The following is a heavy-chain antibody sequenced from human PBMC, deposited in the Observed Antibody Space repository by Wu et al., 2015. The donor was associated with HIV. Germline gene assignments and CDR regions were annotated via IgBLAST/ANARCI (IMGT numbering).Heavy chain of an antibody. V-gene: IGHV1-69*05. Sequence: QVQLVQSGAEVKKPGSSVKVSCKASGGTFSSYAISWVRQAPGQGLEWMGGIIPIFGTANYAQKFQGRVTITTDESTSTAYMELSSLRSEDTAVYYCARGPMPYLSDSAPGAFDYLGPRDNGHRLF. CDR3: ARGPMPYLSDSAPGAFDY. J-gene: IGHJ3*02. CDR1: GGTFSSYA. CDR2: IIPIFGTA. D-gene: IGHD2-15*01.